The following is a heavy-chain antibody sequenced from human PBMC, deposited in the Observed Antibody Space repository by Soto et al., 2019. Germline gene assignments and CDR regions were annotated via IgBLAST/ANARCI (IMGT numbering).Heavy chain of an antibody. CDR1: GFTFSSVA. V-gene: IGHV3-23*01. CDR2: ITDSGGST. J-gene: IGHJ4*02. CDR3: AKLYWNPRYFDY. D-gene: IGHD1-1*01. Sequence: EVQLLESGGGLLQPGGSLRLSCAASGFTFSSVAMAWVRQAPGKGLERVSSITDSGGSTDYADSVKGRFTISRDNSRNTLYLQMNSLRADDTAVYYCAKLYWNPRYFDYWGQGTRVTISS.